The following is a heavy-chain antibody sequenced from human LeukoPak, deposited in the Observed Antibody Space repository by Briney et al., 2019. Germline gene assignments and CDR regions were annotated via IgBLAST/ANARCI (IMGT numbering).Heavy chain of an antibody. D-gene: IGHD3-16*02. CDR2: IKQDGSEK. Sequence: GGSLRLSCAASGFTFSNYWMSWVRQASGKGLEWVANIKQDGSEKYYVDSVKGRFIISRDNAKNSLFLQMNSLRAEDTAVYYCARDSSPGYYDYVWGTYPRYWGQGTLVTVSS. CDR3: ARDSSPGYYDYVWGTYPRY. CDR1: GFTFSNYW. V-gene: IGHV3-7*05. J-gene: IGHJ4*02.